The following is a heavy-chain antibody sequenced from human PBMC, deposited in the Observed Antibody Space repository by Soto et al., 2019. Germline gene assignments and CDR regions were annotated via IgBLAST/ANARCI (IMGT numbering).Heavy chain of an antibody. Sequence: QITLKESGPTLVKPTQTLTLTCTFSGFSFSTSGVGVGWVRQPPGKALQWLAVIYWDENQRYSPSLRSRLTITKDTSRNQVVLTMTNMAPVDTGTYYCARTDYGDFVGWIDPWGQGILVTVSS. D-gene: IGHD4-17*01. V-gene: IGHV2-5*02. J-gene: IGHJ5*02. CDR2: IYWDENQ. CDR1: GFSFSTSGVG. CDR3: ARTDYGDFVGWIDP.